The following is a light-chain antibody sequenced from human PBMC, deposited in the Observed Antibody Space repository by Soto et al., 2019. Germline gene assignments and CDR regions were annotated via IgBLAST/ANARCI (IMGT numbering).Light chain of an antibody. J-gene: IGKJ1*01. Sequence: EVVLTQSPATLSVSPGETVALSCRASQSVSINLAWIQQKPGQGPRLLIIGASTRATGVPDRFSGSGSGTEFTLTINSRQSDDFATYYCQKSDKSPPWTFGQGTKVE. CDR1: QSVSIN. V-gene: IGKV3-15*01. CDR3: QKSDKSPPWT. CDR2: GAS.